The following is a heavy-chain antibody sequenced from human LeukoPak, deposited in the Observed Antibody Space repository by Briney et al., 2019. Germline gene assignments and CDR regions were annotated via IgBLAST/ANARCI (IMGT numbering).Heavy chain of an antibody. V-gene: IGHV3-33*06. CDR3: AKDRGYGGNPENDAFDI. D-gene: IGHD4-23*01. CDR1: GFTFSSYG. CDR2: IWYDGSNK. Sequence: GGPLRLSCAASGFTFSSYGMHWVRQAPGKGLEWVAVIWYDGSNKYYADSVKGRFTISRDNSKNTLYLQMNSLRAEDTAVYYCAKDRGYGGNPENDAFDIWGQGTMVTVSS. J-gene: IGHJ3*02.